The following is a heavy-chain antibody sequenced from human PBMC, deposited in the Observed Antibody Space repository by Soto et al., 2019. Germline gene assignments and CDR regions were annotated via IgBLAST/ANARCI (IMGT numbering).Heavy chain of an antibody. J-gene: IGHJ3*02. Sequence: QVQLQESGPGLVKPSQTLSLTCTVSGGSISSGDYYWSWIRQPPGKGLEWIGYIYYSGSTYYNPSLKSRVTISVDTSKNQCSLKLSSVTAADTAVYYCARLSSRMINAFDIWGQGTMVTVSS. CDR3: ARLSSRMINAFDI. D-gene: IGHD3-16*01. CDR2: IYYSGST. V-gene: IGHV4-30-4*01. CDR1: GGSISSGDYY.